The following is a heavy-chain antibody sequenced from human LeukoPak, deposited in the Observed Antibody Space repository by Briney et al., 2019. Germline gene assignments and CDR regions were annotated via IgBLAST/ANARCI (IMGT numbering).Heavy chain of an antibody. D-gene: IGHD2-15*01. J-gene: IGHJ4*02. V-gene: IGHV3-30-3*01. CDR3: ARLLSGN. CDR1: GFTFSSYA. Sequence: GRSLRLSCAASGFTFSSYAMHWVRQAPGKGLEWVAVITYDGSNKYYADSVKGRFTISRDNSKNTLYLQMNSLRAEDTAVYYCARLLSGNWGQGTLVTVSS. CDR2: ITYDGSNK.